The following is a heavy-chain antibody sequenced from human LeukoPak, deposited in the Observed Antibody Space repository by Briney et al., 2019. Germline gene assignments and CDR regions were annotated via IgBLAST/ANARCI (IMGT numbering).Heavy chain of an antibody. V-gene: IGHV3-7*01. CDR3: ARAGVYYYDAFDI. J-gene: IGHJ3*02. CDR2: IKQDRSEK. CDR1: GFTFSSYW. D-gene: IGHD3-10*01. Sequence: GGSLRLSCAASGFTFSSYWMSWVRQAPGKGLEWVANIKQDRSEKYYVDSVKGRFAISRDNAKNSLYLQMNSLRAEDTAVYYCARAGVYYYDAFDIWGQGTMVTVSS.